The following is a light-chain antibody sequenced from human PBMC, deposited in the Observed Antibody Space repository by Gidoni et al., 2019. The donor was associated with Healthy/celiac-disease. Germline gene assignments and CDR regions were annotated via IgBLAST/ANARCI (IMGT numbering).Light chain of an antibody. CDR1: QGIRNY. CDR2: AAS. Sequence: DIQLTQSPSSLSASVGDRVTITCRASQGIRNYLAWYQQKPGKVPKLLIYAASTLQSGVPSRFRGSGSGTDFTLTISSLQPEDVATYYCQKYNSAQGTFGQGTKVEIK. V-gene: IGKV1-27*01. CDR3: QKYNSAQGT. J-gene: IGKJ1*01.